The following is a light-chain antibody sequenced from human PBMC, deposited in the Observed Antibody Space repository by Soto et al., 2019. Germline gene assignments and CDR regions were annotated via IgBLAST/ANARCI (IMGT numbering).Light chain of an antibody. J-gene: IGLJ3*02. CDR3: SSFASSNTWV. V-gene: IGLV2-8*01. CDR2: EVT. Sequence: QSALTQPPSASGSPGQSVTISCTGTSSDVGAYNYVSWYQQHACKAPKLVIYEVTKRPSGVPDRFSGSKSANTASLTVSGLQAEDEAEYYCSSFASSNTWVFGGGTKLTVL. CDR1: SSDVGAYNY.